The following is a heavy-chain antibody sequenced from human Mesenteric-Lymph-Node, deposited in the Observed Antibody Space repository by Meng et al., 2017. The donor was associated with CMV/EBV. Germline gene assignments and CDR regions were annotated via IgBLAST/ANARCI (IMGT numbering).Heavy chain of an antibody. J-gene: IGHJ3*02. CDR3: ARDEGLLYRAFDI. D-gene: IGHD3-3*01. Sequence: GESLKISCTASGFSVGVEHMNWVRQAPGKGLQWVSVICSGETTHYADSVKGRFIISRDNSRNTVYLQMDSLRAEDTAVYYCARDEGLLYRAFDIWGQGTMVTVSS. CDR1: GFSVGVEH. V-gene: IGHV3-53*01. CDR2: ICSGETT.